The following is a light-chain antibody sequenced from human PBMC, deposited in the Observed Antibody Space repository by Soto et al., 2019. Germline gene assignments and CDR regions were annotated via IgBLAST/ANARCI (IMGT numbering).Light chain of an antibody. J-gene: IGLJ3*02. V-gene: IGLV4-60*02. CDR2: LEGSGSY. CDR1: SGHSSYI. Sequence: QLVLTQSCSASASMGSSVKLTCTLSSGHSSYIIAWHQQQPGKAPRYLMKLEGSGSYNKGSGVPDRLSGSSSGADRYLTISNLQFEDEDDYYCENWDSNTHTVFGGGTTLTVL. CDR3: ENWDSNTHTV.